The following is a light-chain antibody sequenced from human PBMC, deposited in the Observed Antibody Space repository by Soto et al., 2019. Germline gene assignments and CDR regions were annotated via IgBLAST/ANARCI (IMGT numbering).Light chain of an antibody. V-gene: IGKV4-1*01. CDR1: KVFLSGSDNNNY. CDR3: QQYYSSPWT. J-gene: IGKJ1*01. CDR2: WAS. Sequence: DIVMTQSPDSLAVSLGERATINCRSGKVFLSGSDNNNYLVWYQQKPGQPPKLPIYWASTRESGVPDRFSGSGSGTDFTLTISSLRAEDVAVYYCQQYYSSPWTFGQGTKVELK.